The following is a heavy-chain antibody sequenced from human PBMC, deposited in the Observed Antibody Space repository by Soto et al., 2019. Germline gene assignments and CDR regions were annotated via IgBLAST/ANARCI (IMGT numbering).Heavy chain of an antibody. D-gene: IGHD2-8*01. J-gene: IGHJ5*02. V-gene: IGHV1-18*01. CDR3: AKDRPRLTQQFNGVS. CDR1: GYTFSDHG. Sequence: QIQLVQSGAEVKKPGASVRVSCKASGYTFSDHGFSWVRQGPGQGLEWLGWISAYNGATDYAQKFQGGVTLTTDTSTSTAYMELRSLRSDDTAVYYCAKDRPRLTQQFNGVSWGQGTLVTVSS. CDR2: ISAYNGAT.